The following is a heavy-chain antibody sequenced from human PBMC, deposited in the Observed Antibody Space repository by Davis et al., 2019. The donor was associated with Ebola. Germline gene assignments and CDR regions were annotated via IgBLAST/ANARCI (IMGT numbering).Heavy chain of an antibody. CDR3: ARSTNVGSSWYGGDYYYYGMDV. D-gene: IGHD6-13*01. J-gene: IGHJ6*02. V-gene: IGHV1-2*04. CDR2: INPNSGGT. CDR1: GYTFTGYY. Sequence: AASVKVSCKASGYTFTGYYMYWVRQAPGQGLEWMGWINPNSGGTNYAQKFQGWVTMTRDTSISTAYMELSSLRSEDTAVYYCARSTNVGSSWYGGDYYYYGMDVWGQGTTVTVSS.